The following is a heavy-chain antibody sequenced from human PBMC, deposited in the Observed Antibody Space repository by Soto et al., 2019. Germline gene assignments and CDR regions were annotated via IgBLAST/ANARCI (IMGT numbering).Heavy chain of an antibody. J-gene: IGHJ4*02. D-gene: IGHD3-9*01. Sequence: ASVKVSCKASGGTLCSYAISWVRQAPGQRLELMGGIIPIFATAKYAHKFQGTVTITSDDSTCTAFLELSSLQSNHTAVYYWAREWYYDILAGCADWEQGTL. CDR1: GGTLCSYA. CDR2: IIPIFATA. CDR3: AREWYYDILAGCAD. V-gene: IGHV1-69*13.